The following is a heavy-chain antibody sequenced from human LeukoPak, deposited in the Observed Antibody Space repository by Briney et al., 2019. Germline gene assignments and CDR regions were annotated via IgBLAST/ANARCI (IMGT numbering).Heavy chain of an antibody. J-gene: IGHJ4*02. CDR2: INSDGSST. D-gene: IGHD5-18*01. CDR3: ATSPVGKSYGRDGYDY. CDR1: GFTFSSYW. Sequence: GGSLRLSCAASGFTFSSYWMHWVRQAPGKGLVWVSRINSDGSSTSCADSVKGRFTISRDNAKNSLYLQMNSLRAEDTAVYYCATSPVGKSYGRDGYDYWGQGTLVTVSS. V-gene: IGHV3-74*01.